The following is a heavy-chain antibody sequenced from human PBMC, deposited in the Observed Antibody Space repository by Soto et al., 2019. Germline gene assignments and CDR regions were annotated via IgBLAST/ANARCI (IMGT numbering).Heavy chain of an antibody. CDR2: ISSNGGST. V-gene: IGHV3-64*01. CDR1: GFTFSSYA. Sequence: GGSLRLSCEASGFTFSSYAMHWVRQAPGKGLEYVSAISSNGGSTYYTNSVKGRFTISRDNSKNMLYLQMGSLRAEDMAVYYCARVVSQYQLLDYFDYWGQGTLVTVSS. D-gene: IGHD2-2*01. J-gene: IGHJ4*02. CDR3: ARVVSQYQLLDYFDY.